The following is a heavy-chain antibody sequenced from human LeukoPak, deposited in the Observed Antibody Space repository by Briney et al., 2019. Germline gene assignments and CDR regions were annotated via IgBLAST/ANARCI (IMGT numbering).Heavy chain of an antibody. CDR3: ARLSGYSSGHYYSDY. CDR2: IYYSGST. J-gene: IGHJ4*02. V-gene: IGHV4-31*03. Sequence: SETLSLTCTVSGGSINSGGYYWSWIGQHPGKGLEWIGYIYYSGSTYYNPSLKSRVTMSVDTSKSQFSLKLSSVTAADTAVYYCARLSGYSSGHYYSDYWGQGTLVTVSS. D-gene: IGHD3-22*01. CDR1: GGSINSGGYY.